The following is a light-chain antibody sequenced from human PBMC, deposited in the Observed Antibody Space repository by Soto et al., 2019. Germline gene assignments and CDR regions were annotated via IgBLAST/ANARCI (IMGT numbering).Light chain of an antibody. J-gene: IGKJ4*01. CDR2: DAS. CDR1: QEISNY. Sequence: DIQMTQCPSSLSASVGDRVTITCQASQEISNYLNWYQQKPGKAPKLLICDASNLETGVPSRFSGSGSGTDFTFTISSLQPEDIATYYCQQYDNLPFGGGTKVEIK. CDR3: QQYDNLP. V-gene: IGKV1-33*01.